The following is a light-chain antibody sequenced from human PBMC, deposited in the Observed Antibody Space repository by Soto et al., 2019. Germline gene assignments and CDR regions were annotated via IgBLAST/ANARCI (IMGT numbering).Light chain of an antibody. J-gene: IGKJ2*01. CDR2: GTS. V-gene: IGKV3-20*01. CDR3: QQYDSSSGYT. CDR1: QSVTNNF. Sequence: EVVLTQSPGTLSLSPGERATLSCRASQSVTNNFLTWFQQKPGQAPKVLIYGTSRRATAIPDRFSGSGSGTDFTLTISRLEPEDFAEYYCQQYDSSSGYTFGQGTRLEVE.